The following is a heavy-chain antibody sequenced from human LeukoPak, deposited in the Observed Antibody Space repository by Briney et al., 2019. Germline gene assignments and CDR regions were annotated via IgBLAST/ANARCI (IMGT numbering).Heavy chain of an antibody. CDR1: GFTFSSYA. J-gene: IGHJ4*02. D-gene: IGHD1-26*01. CDR3: STDTTGGSSN. Sequence: GGSLRLSCAASGFTFSSYAMNWVRQAPGKGLEWVSSISSSSSYIYYADSVKGRFTISRDNAKNSLYLQMNSLKTEDTAMYYCSTDTTGGSSNWGQGTLVTVSS. V-gene: IGHV3-21*03. CDR2: ISSSSSYI.